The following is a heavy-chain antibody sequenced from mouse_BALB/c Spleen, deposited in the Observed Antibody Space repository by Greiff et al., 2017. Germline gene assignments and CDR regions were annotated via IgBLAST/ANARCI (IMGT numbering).Heavy chain of an antibody. D-gene: IGHD1-1*01. J-gene: IGHJ1*01. CDR1: GFNIKDTY. Sequence: VQLKESGAELVKPGASVKLSCTASGFNIKDTYMHWVKQRPEQGLEWIVRIDPANGNTKYDPKFQGKATITADTSSNTAYLQLSSLTSEDTAVYYCARYPLYGSTWYFDVWGAGTTVTVSS. CDR3: ARYPLYGSTWYFDV. CDR2: IDPANGNT. V-gene: IGHV14-3*02.